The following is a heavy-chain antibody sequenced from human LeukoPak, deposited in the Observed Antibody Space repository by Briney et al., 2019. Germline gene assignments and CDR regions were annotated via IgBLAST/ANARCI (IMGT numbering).Heavy chain of an antibody. V-gene: IGHV3-72*01. D-gene: IGHD2-21*02. Sequence: GGSLRLSCAASGFTLNDHYMDWVRQAPGRGLEWVGRIKNKRGSYTADYAASVKGRFTISRDDSQNSLYLQMNSLKTEDTAVYYCGRDTATALDYWGQGTLVTVSS. CDR1: GFTLNDHY. CDR2: IKNKRGSYTA. J-gene: IGHJ4*02. CDR3: GRDTATALDY.